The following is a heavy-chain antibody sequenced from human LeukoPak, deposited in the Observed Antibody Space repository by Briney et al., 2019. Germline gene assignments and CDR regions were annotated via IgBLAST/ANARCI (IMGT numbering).Heavy chain of an antibody. D-gene: IGHD3-3*01. Sequence: GASVKVSCKASGCTFTSYYMHWVRQAPGQGLEWMGGIIPIFGTANYAQKFQGRVTITADESTSTAYMELSSLRSEDTAVYYCARNTYYDPYDPWGQGTLVTVSS. CDR2: IIPIFGTA. CDR1: GCTFTSYY. CDR3: ARNTYYDPYDP. V-gene: IGHV1-69*13. J-gene: IGHJ5*02.